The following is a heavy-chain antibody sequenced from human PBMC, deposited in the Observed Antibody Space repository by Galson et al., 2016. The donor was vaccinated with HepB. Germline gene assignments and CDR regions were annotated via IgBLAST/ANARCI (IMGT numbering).Heavy chain of an antibody. CDR1: GYTFTDYG. CDR2: ISAYDGKT. J-gene: IGHJ4*02. CDR3: ARDLPRWGGHFWSGYYLDALDF. V-gene: IGHV1-18*04. D-gene: IGHD3-3*02. Sequence: VKVSCKASGYTFTDYGITWVRQAPGQGLEWMGWISAYDGKTSYAQKFQGRVTMTTDTSTSTAYMDLRSLTSDDTAVYYCARDLPRWGGHFWSGYYLDALDFWGQGTLVTVSS.